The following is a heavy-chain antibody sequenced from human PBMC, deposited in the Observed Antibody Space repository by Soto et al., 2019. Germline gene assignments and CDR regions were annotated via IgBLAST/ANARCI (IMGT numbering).Heavy chain of an antibody. Sequence: EVLLLESGGGLVQPGGSLTLSCAASGFTFRNYAMNWVRQAPGKGLEWVSAISNSFSDGNTHYADSVKGRFTIYRDNDKNTVFLERNSLRAEDTAVYYCAKVFSPEGGNYFEFWGQGTLVTVSS. J-gene: IGHJ4*02. CDR3: AKVFSPEGGNYFEF. CDR1: GFTFRNYA. V-gene: IGHV3-23*01. CDR2: ISNSFSDGNT.